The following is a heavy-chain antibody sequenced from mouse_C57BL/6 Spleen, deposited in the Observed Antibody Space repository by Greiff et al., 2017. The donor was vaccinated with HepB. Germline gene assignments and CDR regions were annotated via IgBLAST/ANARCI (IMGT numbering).Heavy chain of an antibody. CDR3: AIYYYGSSYVHYWYFDV. Sequence: QVQLKQPGAELVKPGASVKLSCKASGYTFTSYWMHWVKQRPGQGLEWIGMIHPNSGSTNYNEKFKSKATLTVDKSSSTAYMQLSSLTSEDSAVYYCAIYYYGSSYVHYWYFDVWGTGTTVTVSS. V-gene: IGHV1-64*01. J-gene: IGHJ1*03. D-gene: IGHD1-1*01. CDR1: GYTFTSYW. CDR2: IHPNSGST.